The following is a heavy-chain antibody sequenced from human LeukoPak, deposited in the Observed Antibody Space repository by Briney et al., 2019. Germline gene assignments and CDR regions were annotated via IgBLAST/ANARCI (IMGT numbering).Heavy chain of an antibody. D-gene: IGHD6-6*01. J-gene: IGHJ6*03. CDR2: IKQDGSEK. CDR3: ARADSSIAARLSRSSIFNYYYYMDV. Sequence: EGSLRLSCAASGFTFISYWMSWVRQAPGKGLEWVANIKQDGSEKYYVDSVKGRFTISRDNAKNSLYLQMNSLRAEDTAVYYCARADSSIAARLSRSSIFNYYYYMDVWGKGTTVTVSS. CDR1: GFTFISYW. V-gene: IGHV3-7*01.